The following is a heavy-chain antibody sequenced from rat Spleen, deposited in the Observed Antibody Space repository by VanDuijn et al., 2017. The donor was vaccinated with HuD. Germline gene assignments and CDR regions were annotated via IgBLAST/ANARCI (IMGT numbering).Heavy chain of an antibody. CDR1: GFTFSDYA. V-gene: IGHV5-17*01. J-gene: IGHJ1*01. Sequence: EVQLVETGGDLVQPGRSLKLSCAASGFTFSDYAMAWVRQAPKKGLEWVATIIYDGSSTYYRDSVKGRFTISRDNAKSTLYLQMDSLRSEDTATYYCARRTRVSHWYFDFWGPGTMVTVSS. CDR2: IIYDGSST. D-gene: IGHD1-4*01. CDR3: ARRTRVSHWYFDF.